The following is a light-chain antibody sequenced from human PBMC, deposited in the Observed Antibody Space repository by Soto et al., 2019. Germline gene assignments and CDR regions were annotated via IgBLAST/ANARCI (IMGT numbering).Light chain of an antibody. V-gene: IGKV3-20*01. CDR1: QSVSSSY. J-gene: IGKJ5*01. Sequence: EIVLTQSPGTLSLSPAERATLSCRASQSVSSSYLAWYQQKPGQPPRLLIYGASSSATGIPDRLSGSRSGSAFTITISRLEPDDFAVLYDQDYDSLPFAFGQETRLEPK. CDR3: QDYDSLPFA. CDR2: GAS.